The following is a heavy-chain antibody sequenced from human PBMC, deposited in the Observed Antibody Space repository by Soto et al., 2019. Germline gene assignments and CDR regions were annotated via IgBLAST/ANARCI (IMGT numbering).Heavy chain of an antibody. CDR2: ISYDGSNK. CDR3: ARDLVDSIAVAGPDYYYYGMDV. V-gene: IGHV3-30-3*01. Sequence: QVQLVESGGGVVQPGRSLRLSCAASGFTFSSYAMHWVRQAPGKGLEWVAVISYDGSNKYYADSVKGRFTISRDNSKNTLYLQMNSLRAEETAVYYCARDLVDSIAVAGPDYYYYGMDVWGQGTTVTVSS. J-gene: IGHJ6*02. D-gene: IGHD6-19*01. CDR1: GFTFSSYA.